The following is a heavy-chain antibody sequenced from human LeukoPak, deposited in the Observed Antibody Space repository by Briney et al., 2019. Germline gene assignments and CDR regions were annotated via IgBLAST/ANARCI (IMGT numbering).Heavy chain of an antibody. V-gene: IGHV3-21*01. CDR3: AKGGHYGDYSGY. D-gene: IGHD4-17*01. J-gene: IGHJ4*02. CDR2: ITSGSSDI. CDR1: GFTFSRYS. Sequence: GGSLRLSCAASGFTFSRYSMNWVRQAPGKGLECLSSITSGSSDIYYADSVKGRFTISRDNAKNSLYLQMNGLRAEDTAVYYCAKGGHYGDYSGYWGQGTLVTVSS.